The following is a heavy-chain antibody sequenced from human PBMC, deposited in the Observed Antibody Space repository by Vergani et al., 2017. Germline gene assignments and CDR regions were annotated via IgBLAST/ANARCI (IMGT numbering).Heavy chain of an antibody. J-gene: IGHJ3*02. CDR2: IYSSGST. CDR1: GDSISSGNYY. CDR3: ARGTLLHAFDN. D-gene: IGHD1-26*01. V-gene: IGHV4-61*02. Sequence: QVQLQESGPGLLKPSQTLSLTCSVAGDSISSGNYYLNWLRQPAGKGLELMGRIYSSGSTSYNPSIKSRITMSLDTSKNPFSLSLSSVTAADTAVYYCARGTLLHAFDNWGQGTVVTVSS.